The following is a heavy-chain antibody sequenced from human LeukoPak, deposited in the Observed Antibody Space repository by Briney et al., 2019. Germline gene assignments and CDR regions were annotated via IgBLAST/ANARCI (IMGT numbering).Heavy chain of an antibody. CDR3: ARRRRYCSSTSCPFDY. CDR2: LFYSGNT. V-gene: IGHV4-39*07. D-gene: IGHD2-2*01. J-gene: IGHJ4*02. Sequence: SETLSLTCSVSGGSISSSNFYWGWIRQPPGKGLEWIGNLFYSGNTYYNPSLTSRVTISVDTSKNQFSLKLNSVTAADTAVYYCARRRRYCSSTSCPFDYWGQGTLVTVSS. CDR1: GGSISSSNFY.